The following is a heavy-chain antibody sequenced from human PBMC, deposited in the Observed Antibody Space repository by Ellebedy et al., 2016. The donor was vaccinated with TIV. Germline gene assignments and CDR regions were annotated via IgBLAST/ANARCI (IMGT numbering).Heavy chain of an antibody. J-gene: IGHJ4*02. V-gene: IGHV3-23*01. CDR3: AKDRTPGDGYWVFDF. D-gene: IGHD5-18*01. Sequence: PGGSLRLSCAASGFTFKTYWMTWVRQAPGKGLEWVSGIVGSGGSRYADSVKGRFTISRDNSKSTLDLQMSSLRAEDTAVYYCAKDRTPGDGYWVFDFWGQGTLVTVST. CDR1: GFTFKTYW. CDR2: IVGSGGSR.